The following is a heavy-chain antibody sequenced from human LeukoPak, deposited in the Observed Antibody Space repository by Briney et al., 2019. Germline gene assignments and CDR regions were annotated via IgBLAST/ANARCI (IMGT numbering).Heavy chain of an antibody. CDR2: IVNDGSQT. CDR3: ARVNYVSSGWGAPFDC. V-gene: IGHV3-33*08. D-gene: IGHD1-7*01. CDR1: GFIFVNHA. J-gene: IGHJ4*02. Sequence: GGSLRLSSAASGFIFVNHAMRWVRPAPGKGLDWEADIVNDGSQTSYADSVKGRFTISRDNSKNTLYLQINSLRAEHTAIYYCARVNYVSSGWGAPFDCWGQGTLVTVSS.